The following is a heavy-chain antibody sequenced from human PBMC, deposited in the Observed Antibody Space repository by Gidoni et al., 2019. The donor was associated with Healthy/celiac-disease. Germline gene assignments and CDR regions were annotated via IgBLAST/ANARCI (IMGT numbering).Heavy chain of an antibody. CDR2: ISYDGSNK. CDR3: AKDTDDYGDYGAKYYYYYGMDV. Sequence: QVQLVESGGGVVQPGRSLRLSCAASGFTFSSYGMHWVRQAPGKGLGWVAVISYDGSNKYYADSVKGRFTISRDNSKNTLYLQMNSLRAEDTAVYYCAKDTDDYGDYGAKYYYYYGMDVWGQGTTVTVSS. V-gene: IGHV3-30*18. CDR1: GFTFSSYG. J-gene: IGHJ6*02. D-gene: IGHD4-17*01.